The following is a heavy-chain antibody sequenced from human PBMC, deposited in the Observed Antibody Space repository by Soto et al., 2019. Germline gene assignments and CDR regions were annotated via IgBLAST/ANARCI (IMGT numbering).Heavy chain of an antibody. Sequence: QITLKESGPTLVKPTQTLTLTCNFSGFSLSTDKVGVGWIRQPPGKALDWLAVIYWDDSKTYSPSLKSRLTITKDTSKNQVVLTMTNMDPVDTATYYCAHAYGGRSLYWGQGTLVTVSS. CDR3: AHAYGGRSLY. CDR2: IYWDDSK. CDR1: GFSLSTDKVG. D-gene: IGHD1-26*01. V-gene: IGHV2-5*02. J-gene: IGHJ4*02.